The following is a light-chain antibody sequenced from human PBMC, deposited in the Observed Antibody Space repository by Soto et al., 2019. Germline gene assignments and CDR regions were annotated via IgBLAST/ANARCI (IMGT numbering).Light chain of an antibody. V-gene: IGKV3-11*01. CDR2: DAS. Sequence: IVFTQSPATQSLSPGERATLSCRASQSVRSYLAWYLQKPGQAPRLLIFDASHRETGILAMFSGSGAGTDFTRTISSLEHEDVAVAYCHQRMSSTRTFGQGTKVDIK. CDR3: HQRMSSTRT. CDR1: QSVRSY. J-gene: IGKJ1*01.